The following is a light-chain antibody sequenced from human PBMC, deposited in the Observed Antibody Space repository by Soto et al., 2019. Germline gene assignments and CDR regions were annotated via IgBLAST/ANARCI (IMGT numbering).Light chain of an antibody. CDR1: QSISSW. CDR3: QQYNSYSPST. V-gene: IGKV1-5*03. CDR2: KAS. Sequence: DIHITHSPSTLSSSLAERVTITCRASQSISSWLAWYQQKPGKAPKLLIYKASSLESGVPSRFSGSGSGTEFTLTISSLQPDDFATYYCQQYNSYSPSTFGQGTKVDI. J-gene: IGKJ1*01.